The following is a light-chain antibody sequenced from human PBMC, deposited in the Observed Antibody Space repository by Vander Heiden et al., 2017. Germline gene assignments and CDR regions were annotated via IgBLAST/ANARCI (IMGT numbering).Light chain of an antibody. CDR1: NLGNKA. CDR3: QVWDRTSEPSYV. CDR2: YDD. Sequence: SYVLTQPPSVSVAPGQTARISCGGDNLGNKAVHWYQQKPGQAPLLVIYYDDDRPSGIPERFSGSNSGNTATLTISRVEAGDEADYFCQVWDRTSEPSYVFGAGTKVTVL. J-gene: IGLJ1*01. V-gene: IGLV3-21*01.